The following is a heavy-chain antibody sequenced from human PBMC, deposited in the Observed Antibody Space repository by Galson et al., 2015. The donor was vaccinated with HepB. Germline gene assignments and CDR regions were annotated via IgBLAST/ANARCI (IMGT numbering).Heavy chain of an antibody. V-gene: IGHV3-30-3*01. D-gene: IGHD2-15*01. CDR3: AREVEAGWFDP. CDR1: GFTFSSYA. J-gene: IGHJ5*02. Sequence: FLRLSCAASGFTFSSYAMHWVRQAPGKGLEWVAVISYDGSNKYYADSVKGRFTISRDNSKNTLYLQMNSLRAEDTAVYYCAREVEAGWFDPWGQGTLVTVSS. CDR2: ISYDGSNK.